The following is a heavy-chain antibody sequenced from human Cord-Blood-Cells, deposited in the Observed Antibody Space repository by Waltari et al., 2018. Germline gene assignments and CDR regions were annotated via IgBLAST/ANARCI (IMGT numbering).Heavy chain of an antibody. CDR3: ARGVDIVATIDY. D-gene: IGHD5-12*01. V-gene: IGHV1-2*04. Sequence: QVQLVQSGAEVQKPGASVTVSCKASGYTFTGYYMHLVGQAPGQGLEWMGWINPNSGGTNYAQKFQGWVTMTRDTSISTAYMELSRLRSDDTAVYYCARGVDIVATIDYWGQGTLVTVSS. J-gene: IGHJ4*02. CDR1: GYTFTGYY. CDR2: INPNSGGT.